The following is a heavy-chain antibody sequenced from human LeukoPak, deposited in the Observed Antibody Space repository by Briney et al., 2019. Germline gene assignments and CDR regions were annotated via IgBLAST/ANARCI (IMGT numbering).Heavy chain of an antibody. V-gene: IGHV3-33*06. D-gene: IGHD3-10*01. Sequence: GGSLRLSCAASGFTFSSYGMHWARQAPGKGLEWVAVIWYDGSNKYYADSVKGRFTISRDNSKNTLYLQMNSLRAEDTAVYYCAKGLLLWFGELSYWGQGTLVTVSS. CDR3: AKGLLLWFGELSY. CDR1: GFTFSSYG. J-gene: IGHJ4*02. CDR2: IWYDGSNK.